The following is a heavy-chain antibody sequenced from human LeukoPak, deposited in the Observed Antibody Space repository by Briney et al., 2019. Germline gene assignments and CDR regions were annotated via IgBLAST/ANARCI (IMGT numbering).Heavy chain of an antibody. Sequence: SETLSLTCTVPGGSISSYYWSWIRQPPGKGLEWIGRIYTSGSTNYSPSLKSRVTMSVDTSKNQFSLKLSSVTAADTAVYYCARAPEGGYCSSTSCYSSPFDYWGQGTLVTVSS. V-gene: IGHV4-4*07. CDR3: ARAPEGGYCSSTSCYSSPFDY. CDR2: IYTSGST. D-gene: IGHD2-2*01. J-gene: IGHJ4*02. CDR1: GGSISSYY.